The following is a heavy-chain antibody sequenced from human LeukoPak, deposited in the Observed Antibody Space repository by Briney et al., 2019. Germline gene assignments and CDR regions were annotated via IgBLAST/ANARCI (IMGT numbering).Heavy chain of an antibody. CDR2: IRYDGSNK. V-gene: IGHV3-30*02. D-gene: IGHD3-22*01. CDR3: AKVSYDSSGYYEGDDY. CDR1: GFTFSSYG. Sequence: PGGSLRLSCAASGFTFSSYGMHWVRQAPGKGLEWVAFIRYDGSNKYYADSVKGRFTISRENSKNTLYLQMNSLSAEDTAVYYCAKVSYDSSGYYEGDDYWGQGTLVTVSS. J-gene: IGHJ4*02.